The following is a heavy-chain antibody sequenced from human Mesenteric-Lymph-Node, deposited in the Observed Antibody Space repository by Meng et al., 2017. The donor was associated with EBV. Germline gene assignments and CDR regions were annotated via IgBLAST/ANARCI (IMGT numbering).Heavy chain of an antibody. CDR3: ARIRGIDSSTDY. CDR2: INVGNGNT. V-gene: IGHV1-3*01. D-gene: IGHD2-2*01. CDR1: GYTFTNYA. Sequence: QVHLVQSGAEVKKPGGSVKIACKASGYTFTNYALEWVRQTPGQRLEWMGWINVGNGNTKYSQKFEGRVTISRDTSANTAYVELSSLRSEDTAVYYCARIRGIDSSTDYWGQGTLVTVSS. J-gene: IGHJ4*02.